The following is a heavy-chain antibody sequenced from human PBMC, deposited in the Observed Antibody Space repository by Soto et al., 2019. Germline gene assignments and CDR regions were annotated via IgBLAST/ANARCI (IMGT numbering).Heavy chain of an antibody. CDR2: VSGSGGST. J-gene: IGHJ4*02. CDR3: ARRGPGTYFDY. Sequence: EVQLLESGGGLVQPGGSLRLSCAASGFAFSSYAMRWVRQAPGKGLEWVSAVSGSGGSTYYADSVKGRFTISRDNSKNTLYLQMNTLKPEDTAVYYCARRGPGTYFDYCGQGTLVTVSS. D-gene: IGHD6-13*01. CDR1: GFAFSSYA. V-gene: IGHV3-23*01.